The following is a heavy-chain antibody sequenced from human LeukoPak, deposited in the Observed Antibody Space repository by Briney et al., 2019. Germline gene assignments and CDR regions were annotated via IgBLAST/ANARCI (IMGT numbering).Heavy chain of an antibody. CDR3: AKALPRGIAAAWEDY. V-gene: IGHV3-30-3*01. Sequence: GGSLRLSCAASGFTFDDYAMHWVRQAPGKGLEWVAVISYDGSNKYYADSVKGRFTISRDNSKNTLYLQMNSLRAEDTAVYYCAKALPRGIAAAWEDYWGQGTLVTVSS. CDR1: GFTFDDYA. J-gene: IGHJ4*02. CDR2: ISYDGSNK. D-gene: IGHD6-13*01.